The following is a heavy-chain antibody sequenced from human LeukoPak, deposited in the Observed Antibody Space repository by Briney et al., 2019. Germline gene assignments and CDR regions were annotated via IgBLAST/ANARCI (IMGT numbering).Heavy chain of an antibody. CDR1: GFPFRTYE. CDR3: ARDATTQVGYVYMDV. Sequence: GGSLRLSCAPSGFPFRTYEMNWVRQPPGKGLEWVSYISTSGGTIYYADSVEGRFTISRDNAKNSLYLQMNSLRAEDTALYYCARDATTQVGYVYMDVWGKGTTVTISS. CDR2: ISTSGGTI. D-gene: IGHD5-18*01. J-gene: IGHJ6*03. V-gene: IGHV3-48*03.